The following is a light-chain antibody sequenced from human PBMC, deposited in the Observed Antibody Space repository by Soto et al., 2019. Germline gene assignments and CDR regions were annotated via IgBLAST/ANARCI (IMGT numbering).Light chain of an antibody. Sequence: DIQMTQSPSSLSASVGDKVTITCRASQSISSNLNWYQQKLGKVPKLLIYAASSLQSGVPSRFSGSGSGTEFTLTSSSLQPEDFATYYCQQSYSTPYTFGQGTKLDIK. J-gene: IGKJ2*01. V-gene: IGKV1-39*01. CDR1: QSISSN. CDR2: AAS. CDR3: QQSYSTPYT.